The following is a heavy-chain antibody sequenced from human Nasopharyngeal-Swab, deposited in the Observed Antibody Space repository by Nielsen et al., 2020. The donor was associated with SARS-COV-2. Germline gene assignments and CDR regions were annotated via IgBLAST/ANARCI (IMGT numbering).Heavy chain of an antibody. J-gene: IGHJ6*02. CDR3: ASHRVYRRNGMDV. V-gene: IGHV4-34*01. CDR2: INHSGST. CDR1: GGSFSGYY. D-gene: IGHD5-18*01. Sequence: SETLSLTCAVYGGSFSGYYWSWIRQPPGKGLEWIGEINHSGSTNYNPSLKSRVTISVDTSKNQFSLKLSSVTAADTAVYYCASHRVYRRNGMDVWGQGTTVTVSS.